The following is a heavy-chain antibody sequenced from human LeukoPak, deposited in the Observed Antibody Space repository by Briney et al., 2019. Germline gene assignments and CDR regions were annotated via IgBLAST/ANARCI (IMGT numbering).Heavy chain of an antibody. V-gene: IGHV4-59*12. J-gene: IGHJ4*02. D-gene: IGHD4/OR15-4a*01. CDR1: GGSISSYY. CDR3: ARGGKATVLTM. CDR2: IYYSGST. Sequence: PSETLSLTCTVSGGSISSYYWSWIRQPPGKGLEWIGYIYYSGSTNYNPSLKSRVSMSVDTSKNQFSLKLTSVTAADTAVYYCARGGKATVLTMWGQGILVTVSA.